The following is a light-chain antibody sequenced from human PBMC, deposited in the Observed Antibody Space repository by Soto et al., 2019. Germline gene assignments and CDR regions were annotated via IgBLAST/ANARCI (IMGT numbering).Light chain of an antibody. CDR2: DVS. V-gene: IGLV2-14*03. CDR1: SSDVGGYNY. CDR3: CSYTSSSTPWV. J-gene: IGLJ1*01. Sequence: QSVLTQPASVSGSPGQSITISCTGTSSDVGGYNYVSWYQQHPGEAPKLMIYDVSDRPSGASNRISASKSGNTASLTISELQPEDEADYFCCSYTSSSTPWVFGTGTRSPS.